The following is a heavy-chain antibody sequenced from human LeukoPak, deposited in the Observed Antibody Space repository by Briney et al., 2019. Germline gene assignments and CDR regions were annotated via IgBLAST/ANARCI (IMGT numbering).Heavy chain of an antibody. V-gene: IGHV3-23*01. D-gene: IGHD1-1*01. J-gene: IGHJ4*02. CDR3: AKEFTKE. CDR1: GFTFSTYG. Sequence: GGSLRLSCAASGFTFSTYGMSWVRQAPGKGLEWVSGISSSGDSAYYADSVKGRFTISRDNSKSTLFLQMYSLRAEDTALYYCAKEFTKEWGQGTLVTVSS. CDR2: ISSSGDSA.